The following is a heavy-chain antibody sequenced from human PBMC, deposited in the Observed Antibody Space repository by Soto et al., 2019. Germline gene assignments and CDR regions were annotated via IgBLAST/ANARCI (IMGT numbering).Heavy chain of an antibody. V-gene: IGHV3-73*01. D-gene: IGHD3-10*01. J-gene: IGHJ6*02. Sequence: GGSLRLSCAASGFTFSGSAMHWVRQASGKGLEWVGRIRSKANSYATAYSASVKGRFTISRDDSKNTAYLQMNSLKTEHTAVYYCTRHMVRGVIMPYYYYGMDVWGQGTTVTVSS. CDR2: IRSKANSYAT. CDR3: TRHMVRGVIMPYYYYGMDV. CDR1: GFTFSGSA.